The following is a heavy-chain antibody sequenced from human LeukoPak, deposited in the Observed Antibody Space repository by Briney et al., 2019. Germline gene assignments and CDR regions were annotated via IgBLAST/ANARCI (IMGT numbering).Heavy chain of an antibody. J-gene: IGHJ5*02. CDR3: ARDYYGSGSYGP. V-gene: IGHV3-48*01. Sequence: PGGSLRLSCAASGFTFSTYTMNWVRQAPGKGLEWVSYISSSSGSTVYYADSVKGRFTISRDNSKNTVYLQVRSLRAEDTAVYYCARDYYGSGSYGPWGQGTLVTVSS. D-gene: IGHD3-10*01. CDR1: GFTFSTYT. CDR2: ISSSSGSTV.